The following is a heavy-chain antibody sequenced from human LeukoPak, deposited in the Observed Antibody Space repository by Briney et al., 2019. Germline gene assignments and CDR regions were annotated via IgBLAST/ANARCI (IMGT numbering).Heavy chain of an antibody. CDR2: ITPSGGST. V-gene: IGHV1-46*01. CDR3: AIDTNAYSYDSSGYYPLDY. D-gene: IGHD3-22*01. J-gene: IGHJ4*02. Sequence: ASVKVSYKASGYTFTSYYMHWVRQAPGQGLEWMGIITPSGGSTRYARKFQGRVTMTRDTSTSTVYMELSSLRSEDTAPYYCAIDTNAYSYDSSGYYPLDYWGQGTLVTVSS. CDR1: GYTFTSYY.